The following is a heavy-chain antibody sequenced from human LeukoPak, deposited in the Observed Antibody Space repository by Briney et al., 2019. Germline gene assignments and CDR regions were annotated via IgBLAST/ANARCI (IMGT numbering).Heavy chain of an antibody. D-gene: IGHD2-2*01. Sequence: PGGSLRLSCAASGFTFDDYAMHWVRQAPGKGLEWVSGISWNSGSIGYADSVKGRFTISRDNSKNTLYLRMNSLRAEDTAVYYCAKDGGYCSSTSCSPAGFDCWGQGTLVTVSS. CDR3: AKDGGYCSSTSCSPAGFDC. CDR2: ISWNSGSI. CDR1: GFTFDDYA. J-gene: IGHJ4*02. V-gene: IGHV3-9*01.